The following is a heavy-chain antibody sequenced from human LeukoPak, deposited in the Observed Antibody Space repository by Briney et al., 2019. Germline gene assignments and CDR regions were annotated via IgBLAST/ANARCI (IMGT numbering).Heavy chain of an antibody. D-gene: IGHD3-10*01. CDR3: ASGLVRGVIITQYFDY. J-gene: IGHJ4*02. CDR1: GGTFSSYA. CDR2: ISAYNGNT. Sequence: ASVKVSCKASGGTFSSYAISWVRQAPGQGLEWMGWISAYNGNTNYAQKLQGRVTMTTDTSTSTAYMELRSLRSDDTAVYYCASGLVRGVIITQYFDYWSQGTLVTVSS. V-gene: IGHV1-18*01.